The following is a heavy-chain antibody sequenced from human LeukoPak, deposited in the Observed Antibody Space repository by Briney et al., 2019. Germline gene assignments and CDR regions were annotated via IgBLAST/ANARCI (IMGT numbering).Heavy chain of an antibody. CDR2: INHSGST. J-gene: IGHJ4*02. V-gene: IGHV4-34*01. D-gene: IGHD3-16*02. CDR1: GGSFSGYC. CDR3: ARVRYDYVWGSYRYSGIFDY. Sequence: SETLSLTCAVYGGSFSGYCWSWIRQPPGKGLEWIGEINHSGSTNYNPSLKSRVTISVDTSKNQFSLKLSSVTAADTAVYYCARVRYDYVWGSYRYSGIFDYWGQGTLVTVSS.